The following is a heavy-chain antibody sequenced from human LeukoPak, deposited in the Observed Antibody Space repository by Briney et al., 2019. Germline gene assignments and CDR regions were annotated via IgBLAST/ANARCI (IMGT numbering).Heavy chain of an antibody. CDR2: ISSSSSYI. CDR3: ARETPNWETETPRYYFDY. Sequence: GGSLRLSCAASGFTFSSYSMNWVRQAPGKGLEWVSSISSSSSYIYYAGSVKGRFTISRDNAKNSLYLQMNSLRAEDTAVYYCARETPNWETETPRYYFDYWGQGTLVTVSS. D-gene: IGHD1-1*01. V-gene: IGHV3-21*01. CDR1: GFTFSSYS. J-gene: IGHJ4*02.